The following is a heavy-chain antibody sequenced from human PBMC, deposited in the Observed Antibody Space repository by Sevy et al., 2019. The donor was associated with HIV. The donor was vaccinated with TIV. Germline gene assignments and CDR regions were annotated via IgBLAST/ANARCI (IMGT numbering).Heavy chain of an antibody. CDR3: TTDSKKRGLSALLDY. J-gene: IGHJ4*02. CDR1: GFSFSAYW. CDR2: IKPDGSDK. Sequence: GGSLRLSCAASGFSFSAYWMNWVRQAPGKGLEWVANIKPDGSDKHYVDSAEGRFTISRDNAKNSLYLQMNSLKTEDTAIYYCTTDSKKRGLSALLDYWGQGTLVTVSS. D-gene: IGHD3-10*01. V-gene: IGHV3-7*03.